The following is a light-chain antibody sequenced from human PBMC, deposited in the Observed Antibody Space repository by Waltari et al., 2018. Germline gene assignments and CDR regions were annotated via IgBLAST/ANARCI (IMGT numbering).Light chain of an antibody. Sequence: EIVLTQSPATLSLSPGERATLSCRASQNIGTYLAWYQQKPGQAPRLLMYDASHRASGTPVRISGSASGTDFTLAISSLEPEDFAVYYCQHRSARPMYTFGQGT. CDR1: QNIGTY. CDR2: DAS. CDR3: QHRSARPMYT. J-gene: IGKJ2*01. V-gene: IGKV3-11*01.